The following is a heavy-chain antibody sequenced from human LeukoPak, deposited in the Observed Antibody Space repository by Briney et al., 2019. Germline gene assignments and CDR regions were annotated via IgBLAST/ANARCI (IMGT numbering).Heavy chain of an antibody. CDR1: GDSVSSDSSA. CDR2: TYFRSQWYY. V-gene: IGHV6-1*01. Sequence: SQTLSLTCAISGDSVSSDSSAWTWFRQSPSRGLEWLGRTYFRSQWYYDYAESVKSRITINPDTSKNQFSLQLNSVTPEDTAVYYCAGGGHFDYWGQGALVTVSS. J-gene: IGHJ4*02. D-gene: IGHD6-25*01. CDR3: AGGGHFDY.